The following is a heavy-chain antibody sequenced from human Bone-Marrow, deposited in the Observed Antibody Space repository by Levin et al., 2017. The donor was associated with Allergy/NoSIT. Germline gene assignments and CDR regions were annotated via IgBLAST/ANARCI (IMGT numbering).Heavy chain of an antibody. CDR3: AKQGTTPTHFDN. J-gene: IGHJ4*02. V-gene: IGHV3-23*01. D-gene: IGHD1/OR15-1a*01. CDR1: GFTFNDYA. Sequence: GGSLRLSCAVSGFTFNDYAMTWVRQAPGKGLEWVSAISGTGSDTFYADSVRGRFTISRDSSKNTLYLQMNSLRAEDTAVYYCAKQGTTPTHFDNWGQGTLVTVSS. CDR2: ISGTGSDT.